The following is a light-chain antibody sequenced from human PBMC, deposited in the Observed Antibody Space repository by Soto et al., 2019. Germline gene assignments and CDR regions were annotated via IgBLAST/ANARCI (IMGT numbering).Light chain of an antibody. CDR3: QQANIFPLN. V-gene: IGKV1-12*01. CDR1: EDVNRW. CDR2: AAS. J-gene: IGKJ4*01. Sequence: DIQMTQSPSSISASVGDRVTISCRASEDVNRWLGWYQQKPGKAPKLLIYAASSLQSGVPSGFSGSGFGTEFTLTISSLQPEDIATYFCQQANIFPLNFGGGTKVDIK.